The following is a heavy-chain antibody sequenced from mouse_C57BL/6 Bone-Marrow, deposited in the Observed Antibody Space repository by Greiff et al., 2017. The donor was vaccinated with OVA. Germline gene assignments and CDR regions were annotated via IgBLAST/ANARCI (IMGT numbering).Heavy chain of an antibody. CDR1: GFTFTDYY. D-gene: IGHD2-3*01. CDR3: ARFYDGYYSFAY. J-gene: IGHJ3*01. V-gene: IGHV7-3*01. Sequence: EVQRVESGGGLVQPGGSLSLSCAASGFTFTDYYMSWVRQPPGKALEWLGFIRNKANGYTTEYSASVKGRFTISRDNSQSILYLQMNALRAEDSATYYCARFYDGYYSFAYWGQGTLVTVSA. CDR2: IRNKANGYTT.